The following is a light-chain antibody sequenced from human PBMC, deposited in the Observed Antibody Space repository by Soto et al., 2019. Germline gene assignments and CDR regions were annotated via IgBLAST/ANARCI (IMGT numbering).Light chain of an antibody. Sequence: ETVLTQSPATLSLSPGERATLSCRASQSVSSHLAWYQQKPGQAPRLLIYDAAKRATGIPARFSGSGSGTDFTLTISSLEPEDFALYYCQHRTSWPLTFGGGTKVEIK. V-gene: IGKV3-11*01. J-gene: IGKJ4*01. CDR1: QSVSSH. CDR2: DAA. CDR3: QHRTSWPLT.